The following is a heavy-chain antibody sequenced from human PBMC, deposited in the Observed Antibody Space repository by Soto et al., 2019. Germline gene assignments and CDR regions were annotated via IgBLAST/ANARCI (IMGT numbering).Heavy chain of an antibody. CDR3: TRDAPLWFGELSQ. CDR1: GFTFSSHW. V-gene: IGHV3-74*01. Sequence: GGSLRLSCVASGFTFSSHWIHWVRQGPGQGLVSVSSIIGDGTTSHYADFVKGRVTISLDTSKNQFSLKLNSVTAADTATYYCTRDAPLWFGELSQWGQGIQVTVSS. CDR2: IIGDGTTS. J-gene: IGHJ4*02. D-gene: IGHD3-10*01.